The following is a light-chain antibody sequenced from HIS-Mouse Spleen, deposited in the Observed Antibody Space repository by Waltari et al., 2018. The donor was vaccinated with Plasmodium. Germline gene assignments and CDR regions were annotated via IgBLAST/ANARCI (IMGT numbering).Light chain of an antibody. CDR1: ALPNTY. CDR3: YSTDSSGNHRV. V-gene: IGLV3-10*01. J-gene: IGLJ3*02. Sequence: SYELTQPPSVSVSPGQTARINCSGDALPNTYAYWYQQKSGQAPVLVIYEDSKRPSGIPERFSGSSSGTMATLTISGAQVEDEADYYCYSTDSSGNHRVFGGGTKLTVL. CDR2: EDS.